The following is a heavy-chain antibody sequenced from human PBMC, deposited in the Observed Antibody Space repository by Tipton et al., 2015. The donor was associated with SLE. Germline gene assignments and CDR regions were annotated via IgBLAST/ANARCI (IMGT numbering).Heavy chain of an antibody. J-gene: IGHJ5*02. Sequence: TLSLTCTVSGASISSYPWSWIRQPPGKGLEWIGYIYYSGSTNYNPSLKCRVTISVDTSKKQFSLKLSSVTAADTAVYYCARGVKGSSWYWFDPWGQGTLVTVSS. CDR1: GASISSYP. V-gene: IGHV4-59*01. D-gene: IGHD6-13*01. CDR2: IYYSGST. CDR3: ARGVKGSSWYWFDP.